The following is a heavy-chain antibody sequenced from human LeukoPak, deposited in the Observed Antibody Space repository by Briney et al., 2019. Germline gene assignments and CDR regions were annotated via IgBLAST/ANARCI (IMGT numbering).Heavy chain of an antibody. CDR2: ISSSSGSK. CDR1: GFTFSSYS. J-gene: IGHJ4*02. D-gene: IGHD2-21*01. Sequence: GGSLRLSCAASGFTFSSYSMNWVRQAPGKGLDWLSSISSSSGSKYYADSVEGRFTISRDNAKHSLYLQMHSLRAEDTAVYYCARDAIPVVPDYYFDYWGQGTLVTVSS. V-gene: IGHV3-21*01. CDR3: ARDAIPVVPDYYFDY.